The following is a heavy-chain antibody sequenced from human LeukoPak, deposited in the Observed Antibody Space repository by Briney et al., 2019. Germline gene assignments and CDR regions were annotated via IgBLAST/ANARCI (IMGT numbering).Heavy chain of an antibody. J-gene: IGHJ4*02. V-gene: IGHV1-69*05. CDR2: IIPIFGTA. CDR1: GGTFSSYA. CDR3: ARQPNYDFWSGYSPFDY. Sequence: ASVKVSCKASGGTFSSYAISWVRQAPGQGLEWMGGIIPIFGTANYAQKFQGRVTITTDESTSTAYMELSSLRSEDTAVYYCARQPNYDFWSGYSPFDYWGQGTLVTVSS. D-gene: IGHD3-3*01.